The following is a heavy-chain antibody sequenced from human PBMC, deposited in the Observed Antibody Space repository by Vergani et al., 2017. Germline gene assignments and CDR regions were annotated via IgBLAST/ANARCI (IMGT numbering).Heavy chain of an antibody. J-gene: IGHJ4*02. V-gene: IGHV3-23*01. CDR3: AGPQGTSAYYYGGFDY. Sequence: EVQLLESGGGLVQPGGSLRLSCEASGFTFSSYAMSWVRQAPGKGLEWVSGISGQNFRTHYADSVKGRFTISRDNSKNTLSLQMNSLTAEDTAIYYCAGPQGTSAYYYGGFDYWGQGILVTVSS. CDR2: ISGQNFRT. CDR1: GFTFSSYA. D-gene: IGHD3-22*01.